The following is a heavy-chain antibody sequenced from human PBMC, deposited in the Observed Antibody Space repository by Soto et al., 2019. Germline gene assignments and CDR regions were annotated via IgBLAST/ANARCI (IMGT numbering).Heavy chain of an antibody. D-gene: IGHD1-7*01. CDR1: GGTFSSYA. J-gene: IGHJ5*02. Sequence: QVQLVQSGAEVKKPGSSVKVSCKASGGTFSSYAISWVRQAPGQGLEWMGGTIPIFGTANYAQKFQGRVTITADESTSTAYIELSSLRSEDTAVYYCARDPTVRITGTPSPHPWGQGSLVTVSS. CDR3: ARDPTVRITGTPSPHP. CDR2: TIPIFGTA. V-gene: IGHV1-69*12.